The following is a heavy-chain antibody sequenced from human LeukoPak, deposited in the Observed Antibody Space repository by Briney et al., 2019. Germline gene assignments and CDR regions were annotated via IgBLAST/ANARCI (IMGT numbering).Heavy chain of an antibody. CDR1: GFTFSSYA. V-gene: IGHV3-23*01. D-gene: IGHD3-9*01. CDR3: AKDPYYDILTGYYVDY. Sequence: PGGSLRPSCAASGFTFSSYAMSWVRQAPGKGLEWVSAISGSGGSTYYADSVKGRFTISRDNSKNTLYLQMNSLRAEDTAVYYCAKDPYYDILTGYYVDYWGQGTLVTVSS. J-gene: IGHJ4*02. CDR2: ISGSGGST.